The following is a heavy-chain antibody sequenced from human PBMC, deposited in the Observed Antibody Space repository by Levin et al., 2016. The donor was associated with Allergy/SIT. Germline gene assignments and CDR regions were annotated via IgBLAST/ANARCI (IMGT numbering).Heavy chain of an antibody. Sequence: WIRQPPGKGLEWVGFIRSKAYGGTTEYAASVKGRFTISRDDSKSIAYLQMNSLKTEDTAVYYCTRVKGAGRSPHSPFWGMDVWGQGTTVTVSS. J-gene: IGHJ6*02. CDR2: IRSKAYGGTT. V-gene: IGHV3-49*02. CDR3: TRVKGAGRSPHSPFWGMDV. D-gene: IGHD1-26*01.